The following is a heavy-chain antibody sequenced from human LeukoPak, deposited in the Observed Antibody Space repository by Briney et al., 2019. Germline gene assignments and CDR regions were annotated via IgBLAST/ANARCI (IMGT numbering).Heavy chain of an antibody. V-gene: IGHV4-61*02. Sequence: TLSLTCTVSGGSITSGAYYWSWIRQPAGRGLEWIGRIYTTGDTNYNPSLKSRVTISVDTSKNQFSLNLSSVTAADTAVYYCARDSCSSNSCSFDYWGQGTLVTVSS. J-gene: IGHJ4*02. CDR2: IYTTGDT. D-gene: IGHD2-2*01. CDR1: GGSITSGAYY. CDR3: ARDSCSSNSCSFDY.